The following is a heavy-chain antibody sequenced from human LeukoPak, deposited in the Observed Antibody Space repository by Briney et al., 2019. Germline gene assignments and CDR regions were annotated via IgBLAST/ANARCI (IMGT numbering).Heavy chain of an antibody. CDR1: GGSFSGYY. V-gene: IGHV4-34*01. CDR2: INHSGST. J-gene: IGHJ4*02. D-gene: IGHD2-15*01. Sequence: PSETLSLTCAVYGGSFSGYYWSWIRQPPGKGLEWIGEINHSGSTNYNPSLKSRVTMSVDTSKNQFSLKLSSVTAADTAVYYCSREVVGRDIVVVVAASYFDYWGQGTLVTVSS. CDR3: SREVVGRDIVVVVAASYFDY.